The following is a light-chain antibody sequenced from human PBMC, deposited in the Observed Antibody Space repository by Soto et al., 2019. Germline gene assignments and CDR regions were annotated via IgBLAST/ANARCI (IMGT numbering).Light chain of an antibody. CDR3: AVWDDSLAGWV. Sequence: QSVLTQPPSASGTPGQRVAISCSGGGSNIGSNSVNWYQQFPGTAPRLVIHTSTERPSGVPDRFSGSKSGTSASLGISGLQSEDEATYYCAVWDDSLAGWVFGGGTQLTVL. CDR1: GSNIGSNS. V-gene: IGLV1-44*01. CDR2: TST. J-gene: IGLJ3*02.